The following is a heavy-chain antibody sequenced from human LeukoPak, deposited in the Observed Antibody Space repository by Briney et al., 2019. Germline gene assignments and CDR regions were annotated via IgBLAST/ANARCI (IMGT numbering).Heavy chain of an antibody. CDR3: ARTPSIAAAGFFDY. J-gene: IGHJ4*02. CDR2: IFHSGST. V-gene: IGHV4-59*01. CDR1: GGSMRSYY. Sequence: SETLSLTCTVSGGSMRSYYWSWIRRPPGKELQYIGNIFHSGSTNYNPSLKSRVTISIDASKNHFSLRLNSLTAADTAVYYCARTPSIAAAGFFDYWGQGILVTVSS. D-gene: IGHD6-13*01.